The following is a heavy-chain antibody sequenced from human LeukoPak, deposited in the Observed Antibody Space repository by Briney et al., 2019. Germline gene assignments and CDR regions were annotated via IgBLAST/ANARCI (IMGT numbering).Heavy chain of an antibody. D-gene: IGHD6-13*01. J-gene: IGHJ6*03. CDR1: GYTFTGYY. Sequence: ASVKVSCKASGYTFTGYYMHWVRQAPGQGLEWMGWINPNSGGTNYAQKFQGRVTMTRDTSISTAYMELSRLRSDDTAVYYCARGTYSSSWYGDYYYYYMDVWGKGTTVTVS. CDR2: INPNSGGT. V-gene: IGHV1-2*02. CDR3: ARGTYSSSWYGDYYYYYMDV.